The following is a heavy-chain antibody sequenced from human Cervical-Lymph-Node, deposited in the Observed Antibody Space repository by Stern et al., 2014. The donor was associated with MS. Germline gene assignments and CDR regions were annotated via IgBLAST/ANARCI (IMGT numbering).Heavy chain of an antibody. CDR3: ASIMDTPLASDY. CDR1: GGTFSSYG. D-gene: IGHD2-8*01. V-gene: IGHV1-69*01. J-gene: IGHJ4*02. Sequence: VQLVESGAEVKKPGSSVKVSCKASGGTFSSYGISWVRQAPGQGLEWLGGIIPIFGTPNYAQKFQGRVKIIADESRSTSSMELSSLRSEDTAVYYCASIMDTPLASDYWGQGTLVTVSS. CDR2: IIPIFGTP.